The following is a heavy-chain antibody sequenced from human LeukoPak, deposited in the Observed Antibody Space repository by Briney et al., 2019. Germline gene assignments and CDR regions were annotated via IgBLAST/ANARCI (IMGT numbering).Heavy chain of an antibody. Sequence: ASVKVSCKASGYTFTSYGISWVRQAPGQGLEWMGWISAYNGNTNYAQKLQGRVTMTTDTSTSTAYMELRSQRSDDTAVYYCARDLGGLYYYDSSGYYSDYWGQGTLVTVSS. D-gene: IGHD3-22*01. CDR2: ISAYNGNT. CDR1: GYTFTSYG. V-gene: IGHV1-18*01. J-gene: IGHJ4*02. CDR3: ARDLGGLYYYDSSGYYSDY.